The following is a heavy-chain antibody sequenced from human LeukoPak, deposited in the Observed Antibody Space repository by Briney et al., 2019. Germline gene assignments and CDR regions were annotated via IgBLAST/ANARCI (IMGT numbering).Heavy chain of an antibody. CDR1: GFTFSVYY. CDR2: ISSSGSTI. D-gene: IGHD6-19*01. V-gene: IGHV3-11*01. Sequence: GGSLRLSCAASGFTFSVYYMSWIRQAPGKGLEWVSYISSSGSTIYYADSVKGRFTISRDNAKNSLCLQMNSLGAEDTAVYYCARARLARLFYFDYWGQGTLVTVSS. CDR3: ARARLARLFYFDY. J-gene: IGHJ4*02.